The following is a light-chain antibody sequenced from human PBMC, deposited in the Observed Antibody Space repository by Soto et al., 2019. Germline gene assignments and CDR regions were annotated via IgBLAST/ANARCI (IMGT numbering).Light chain of an antibody. V-gene: IGKV3-20*01. CDR1: QSFSSHF. CDR2: GTS. Sequence: IVLTQSPGTLSLSPGYRSTLSCRASQSFSSHFLAWYQQKPGQAPRLLIHGTSSRATGIPDRFSGSGSGTDFTLTINSLEPEDFAVYYCQHFGSSLRTFGQGTTVDIK. J-gene: IGKJ1*01. CDR3: QHFGSSLRT.